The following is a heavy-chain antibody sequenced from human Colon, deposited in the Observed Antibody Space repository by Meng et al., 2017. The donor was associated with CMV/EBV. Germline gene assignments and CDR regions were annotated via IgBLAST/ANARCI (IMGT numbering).Heavy chain of an antibody. CDR3: ARGRNGWLLPLDS. J-gene: IGHJ4*02. D-gene: IGHD3-3*01. CDR2: LNHSGST. V-gene: IGHV4-34*01. CDR1: GGSFNAYY. Sequence: HVHLSQWGAGRLKPSETLSLTCAISGGSFNAYYLTWIRQSPGKGLEWIGELNHSGSTNYNPSLKSRVTISIDTSKRHFSLRLTSVTAADTAVYYCARGRNGWLLPLDSWGQGTLVTVSS.